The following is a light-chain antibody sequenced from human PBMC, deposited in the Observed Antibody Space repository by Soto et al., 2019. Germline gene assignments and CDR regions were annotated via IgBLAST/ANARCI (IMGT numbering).Light chain of an antibody. Sequence: QSVLTQPPLASGTPGQRVSISCSGSSSNIGRNYVYWYQKVPGMAPKLLVFRNDQRPYGVPDRFSGSKSGTSASLAISRLRSEDEADYFCSTWDDSLSGIIFGGGTKLTVL. J-gene: IGLJ2*01. CDR2: RND. V-gene: IGLV1-47*01. CDR3: STWDDSLSGII. CDR1: SSNIGRNY.